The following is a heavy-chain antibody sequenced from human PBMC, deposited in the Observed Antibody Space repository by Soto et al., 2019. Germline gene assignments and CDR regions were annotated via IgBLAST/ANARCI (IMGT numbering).Heavy chain of an antibody. CDR3: ASERIAAAANWFDP. Sequence: SETLSLTCTVSGGSISSSSYHWGWIRQPPGKGLEWIGSIYYSGSTYYNPSLKSRITISVDTSKNQFSLKLSSVTAADTAVYYCASERIAAAANWFDPWGQGTLVTVPS. V-gene: IGHV4-39*01. CDR1: GGSISSSSYH. D-gene: IGHD6-13*01. CDR2: IYYSGST. J-gene: IGHJ5*02.